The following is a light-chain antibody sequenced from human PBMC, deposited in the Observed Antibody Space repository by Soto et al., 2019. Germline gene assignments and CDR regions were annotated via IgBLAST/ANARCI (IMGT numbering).Light chain of an antibody. V-gene: IGLV2-14*03. J-gene: IGLJ1*01. CDR2: DVS. Sequence: QSALTQPASVSGSPGQSITISCTGTSSDVVGYKYVSWYQQHPGKPPKLMIYDVSNRPSGVSNRFSGSKSGNTASLTISGLHSEDEADYYCSSYTSSSSYVFGGGTKLTVL. CDR3: SSYTSSSSYV. CDR1: SSDVVGYKY.